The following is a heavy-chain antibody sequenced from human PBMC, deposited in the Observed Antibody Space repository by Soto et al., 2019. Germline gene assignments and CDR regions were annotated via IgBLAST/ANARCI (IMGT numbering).Heavy chain of an antibody. CDR1: GGSISSYY. CDR2: IYYSGST. V-gene: IGHV4-59*01. CDR3: ARGKGRGVPHDYYGMDV. Sequence: KPSETLSLTCTVSGGSISSYYWSWIRQPPGKGLEWIGYIYYSGSTNYNPSLKSRVTISVDTSKNQFPLKLSSVTAADTAVYYCARGKGRGVPHDYYGMDVWGQGTTVNVSS. D-gene: IGHD3-10*01. J-gene: IGHJ6*02.